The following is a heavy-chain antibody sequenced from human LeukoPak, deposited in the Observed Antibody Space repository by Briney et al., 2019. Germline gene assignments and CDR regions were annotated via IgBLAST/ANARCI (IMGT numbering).Heavy chain of an antibody. CDR1: GGSISSYY. V-gene: IGHV4-59*01. Sequence: KPSETLSLTCTVSGGSISSYYWSWIRQPPGKGLEWIGYIYYSGSTNYNPSLKSRVTISVDTSKNQFSLKLSSVTAADTAVYYCARRRDGYNGALDIGPRDNGHRLF. D-gene: IGHD5-24*01. CDR2: IYYSGST. J-gene: IGHJ3*02. CDR3: ARRRDGYNGALDI.